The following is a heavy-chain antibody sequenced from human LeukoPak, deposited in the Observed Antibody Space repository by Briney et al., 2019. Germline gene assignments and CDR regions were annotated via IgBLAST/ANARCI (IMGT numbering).Heavy chain of an antibody. V-gene: IGHV6-1*01. D-gene: IGHD3-10*01. CDR3: ARNKLVWFGDQSRGWGWFDP. J-gene: IGHJ5*02. CDR1: GDSVSSNSAA. CDR2: TYYRSKWYN. Sequence: SQTVSLTCAISGDSVSSNSAAWNWIRQSPSRGLEWLGRTYYRSKWYNDYAVSVKSRITINPDTSKNQFSLQLNSVTPEDTAVYDCARNKLVWFGDQSRGWGWFDPWGQGTLVTASS.